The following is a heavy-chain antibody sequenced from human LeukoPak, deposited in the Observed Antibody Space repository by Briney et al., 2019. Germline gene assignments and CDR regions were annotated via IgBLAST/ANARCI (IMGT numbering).Heavy chain of an antibody. Sequence: GGSLRFSCAASGFTFSNYAMSWVRQAPGKGLEWVSAITGSGGNTYYADSVKGRFTISRDNSKNTVFLQMNSLRAEDTAVYYCAKWGDYDVLTGYYVSDYWGQGTLVTVSS. CDR3: AKWGDYDVLTGYYVSDY. J-gene: IGHJ4*02. D-gene: IGHD3-9*01. V-gene: IGHV3-23*01. CDR1: GFTFSNYA. CDR2: ITGSGGNT.